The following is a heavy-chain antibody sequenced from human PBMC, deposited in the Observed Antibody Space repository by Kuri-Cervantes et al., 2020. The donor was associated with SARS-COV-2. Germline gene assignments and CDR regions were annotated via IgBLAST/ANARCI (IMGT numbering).Heavy chain of an antibody. CDR1: GGSISSSSYY. J-gene: IGHJ6*03. V-gene: IGHV4-39*01. CDR3: AGLVVAATLYYYYYMDV. CDR2: IYYSGST. D-gene: IGHD2-15*01. Sequence: ESLKISCTVSGGSISSSSYYWGWIRQPPGKGLEWIGSIYYSGSTYYNPSLKSRVTISVDTSKNQFSLKLSSVTAADTAVHYCAGLVVAATLYYYYYMDVWGKGTTVTVSS.